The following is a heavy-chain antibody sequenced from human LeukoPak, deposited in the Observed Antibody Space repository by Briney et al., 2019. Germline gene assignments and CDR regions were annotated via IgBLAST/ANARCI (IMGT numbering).Heavy chain of an antibody. CDR2: IYSGGST. J-gene: IGHJ4*02. V-gene: IGHV3-66*02. CDR1: GFTVSHNY. Sequence: GGSLSLSCAASGFTVSHNYMSWVRQAPGEGLEWVSVIYSGGSTYYADSVRGRFTISRDNPKNTLYLQMNSLRPEDTAVYYCATLTYYFDYWGQGTLVTVSS. CDR3: ATLTYYFDY. D-gene: IGHD3-10*01.